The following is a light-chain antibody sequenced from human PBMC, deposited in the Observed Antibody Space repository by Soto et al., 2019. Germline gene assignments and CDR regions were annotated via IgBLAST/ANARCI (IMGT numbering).Light chain of an antibody. V-gene: IGKV3-20*01. CDR3: QQYVSSPYT. CDR2: RAS. J-gene: IGKJ2*01. Sequence: EIVLTQSPGTLSLSPGERATLSCRASQSVSNNYLAWYQQKAGQAPRLLIYRASSRATGIPDRFSGGGSGTDFTLAIGRLEPEDSGVYYCQQYVSSPYTFGQGTKLEIK. CDR1: QSVSNNY.